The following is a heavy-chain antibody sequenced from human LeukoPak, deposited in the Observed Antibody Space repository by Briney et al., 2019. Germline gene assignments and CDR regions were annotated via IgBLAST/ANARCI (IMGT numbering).Heavy chain of an antibody. CDR1: GFTFSSYG. Sequence: PGGSLRLSCAASGFTFSSYGIHWVRQAPGKGLEWVAVVWYDGKNKFYGDSVKGRFTISRDNSKNTLYLQMNSLRAEDTAVYYCARAYDYGDSYYYGMDVWGQGTTVTVSS. V-gene: IGHV3-33*01. CDR2: VWYDGKNK. J-gene: IGHJ6*02. CDR3: ARAYDYGDSYYYGMDV. D-gene: IGHD4-17*01.